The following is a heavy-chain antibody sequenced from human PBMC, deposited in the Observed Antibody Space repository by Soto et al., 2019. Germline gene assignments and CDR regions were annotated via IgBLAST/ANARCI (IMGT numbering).Heavy chain of an antibody. J-gene: IGHJ1*01. D-gene: IGHD3-9*01. CDR2: IYWDDDK. Sequence: QITLKESGPTLVKPTQTLTLTSTFSGLSLSSSGLAVGWIRQPPGKALEWLALIYWDDDKRYSPSLKSRLTITWDTSKNQVVLTMTNMDPVDTATYYCAHRLARGATGLYFQHWGQGTPVTVSS. CDR3: AHRLARGATGLYFQH. V-gene: IGHV2-5*02. CDR1: GLSLSSSGLA.